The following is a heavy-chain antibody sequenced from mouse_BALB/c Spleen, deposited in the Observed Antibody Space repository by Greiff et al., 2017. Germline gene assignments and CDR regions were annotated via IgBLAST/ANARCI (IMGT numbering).Heavy chain of an antibody. Sequence: EVKLMESGGGLVQPGGSMKLSCVASGFTFSNYWMNWVRQSPEKGLEWVAEIRLKSNNYATHYAESVKGRFTISRDDSKSSVYLQMNNLRAEDTGIYYCTRGLLWDYYAMDYWGQGTSVTVSS. V-gene: IGHV6-6*02. CDR3: TRGLLWDYYAMDY. CDR2: IRLKSNNYAT. J-gene: IGHJ4*01. D-gene: IGHD2-10*01. CDR1: GFTFSNYW.